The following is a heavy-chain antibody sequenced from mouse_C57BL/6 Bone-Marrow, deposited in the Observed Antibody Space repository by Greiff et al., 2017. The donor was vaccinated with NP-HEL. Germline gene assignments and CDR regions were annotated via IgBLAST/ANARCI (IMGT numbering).Heavy chain of an antibody. CDR2: ISSGSSTI. V-gene: IGHV5-17*01. Sequence: EVQVVESGGGLVKPGGSLKLSCAASGFTFSDYGMHWVRQAPEKGLEWVAYISSGSSTIYYADTVKGRFTISRDNAKNTLFLQMTSLRSEDTAMYYCARPRGAWFAYCGQGTLVTVSA. CDR3: ARPRGAWFAY. CDR1: GFTFSDYG. J-gene: IGHJ3*01.